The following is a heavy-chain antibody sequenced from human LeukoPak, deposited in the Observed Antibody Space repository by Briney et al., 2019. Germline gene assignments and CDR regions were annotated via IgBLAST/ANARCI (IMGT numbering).Heavy chain of an antibody. D-gene: IGHD6-13*01. CDR1: GFTFSSYA. CDR2: IWYGGSNK. V-gene: IGHV3-30*04. J-gene: IGHJ4*02. CDR3: AKGPSSSSGYYFDC. Sequence: PGRSLRLSCAASGFTFSSYAMHWVRQAPGKGLEWVAVIWYGGSNKYYADSVKGRFTISRDNSKNTLYLQMNSLRAEDTAVYYCAKGPSSSSGYYFDCWGQGTLVTVSS.